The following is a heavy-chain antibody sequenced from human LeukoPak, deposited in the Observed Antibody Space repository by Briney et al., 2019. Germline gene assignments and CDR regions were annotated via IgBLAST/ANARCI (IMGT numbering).Heavy chain of an antibody. CDR2: IYSGGST. J-gene: IGHJ4*02. Sequence: GGSLRLSCAASGFTVSSNYMSWVRQAPGKGLEWVSVIYSGGSTYYADSVKGRFTISRDNSKNTLYLQMNSLRAEDTAVYYCARDSVGAKYFDYWGQGTLVIVSS. V-gene: IGHV3-66*02. D-gene: IGHD1-26*01. CDR1: GFTVSSNY. CDR3: ARDSVGAKYFDY.